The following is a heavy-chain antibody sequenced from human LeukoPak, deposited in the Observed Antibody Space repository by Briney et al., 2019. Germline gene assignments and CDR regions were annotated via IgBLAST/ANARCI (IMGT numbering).Heavy chain of an antibody. V-gene: IGHV4-34*01. Sequence: PSETLSLTCAVYGGSFSGYYWSWIRQPPGKGLEWIGEINHSGSTNYNPFLKSRVTISVDTSKNQFSLKLSSVTAADTAVYYCARRRGVPLSYLDYWGQGTLVTVSS. J-gene: IGHJ4*02. CDR2: INHSGST. D-gene: IGHD3-10*01. CDR1: GGSFSGYY. CDR3: ARRRGVPLSYLDY.